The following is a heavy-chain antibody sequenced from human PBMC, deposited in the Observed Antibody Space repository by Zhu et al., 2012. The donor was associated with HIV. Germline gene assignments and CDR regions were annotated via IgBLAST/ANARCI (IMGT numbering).Heavy chain of an antibody. Sequence: QVQLQESGPGLVKPSETLSLTCTVSGGSISSHYWSWIRQPPGKGLEWIGYIYYSGSTNYNPSLKSRVTISVDTSKNQFSLKLSSVTAADTAVYYCASSIVVVPAATRPTRNAEYFQHWGQGTWSPSPQ. J-gene: IGHJ1*01. CDR1: GGSISSHY. CDR2: IYYSGST. CDR3: ASSIVVVPAATRPTRNAEYFQH. V-gene: IGHV4-59*11. D-gene: IGHD2-2*01.